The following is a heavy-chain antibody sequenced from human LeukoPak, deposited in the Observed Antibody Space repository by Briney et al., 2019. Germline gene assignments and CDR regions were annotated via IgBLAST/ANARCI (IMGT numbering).Heavy chain of an antibody. CDR1: GGSISSGSYY. D-gene: IGHD6-6*01. Sequence: SETLSLTCTVSGGSISSGSYYWSWIRQPAGKGLEWIGRIYTSGSTNYNPSLKSRVTISVDTSKNQFSLKLSSVTAADTAVYYCARGDSSSPSYYYYYYMDVWGKGTTVTVSS. J-gene: IGHJ6*03. CDR3: ARGDSSSPSYYYYYYMDV. V-gene: IGHV4-61*02. CDR2: IYTSGST.